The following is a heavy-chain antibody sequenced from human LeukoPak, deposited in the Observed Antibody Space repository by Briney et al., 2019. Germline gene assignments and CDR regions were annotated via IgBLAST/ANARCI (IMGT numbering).Heavy chain of an antibody. Sequence: PGGSLRLSCVASGFTFSTSEMNWVRQTPGKGLEWVSYISASGNSIYADSVRGRFTLSRDNAKNSLYLQMNSLRAEDTAVYYCARGYRYGSHFDFWGQGTLVTVSS. CDR2: ISASGNSI. CDR1: GFTFSTSE. V-gene: IGHV3-48*03. D-gene: IGHD5-18*01. CDR3: ARGYRYGSHFDF. J-gene: IGHJ4*02.